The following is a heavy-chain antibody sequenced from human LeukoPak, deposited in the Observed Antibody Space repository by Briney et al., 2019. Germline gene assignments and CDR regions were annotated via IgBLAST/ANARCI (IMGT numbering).Heavy chain of an antibody. Sequence: SETLSLTCTVSGGSISSSLYYWGWIRQPPGKGLEWIGSIYYSGSTYYNPSLKSRVTISVDTSKNQFSLKLSSVTAADTAVYYCAREYPDYYDSSGYYGWFDPWGQGTLVTVSS. J-gene: IGHJ5*02. V-gene: IGHV4-39*07. CDR1: GGSISSSLYY. CDR3: AREYPDYYDSSGYYGWFDP. CDR2: IYYSGST. D-gene: IGHD3-22*01.